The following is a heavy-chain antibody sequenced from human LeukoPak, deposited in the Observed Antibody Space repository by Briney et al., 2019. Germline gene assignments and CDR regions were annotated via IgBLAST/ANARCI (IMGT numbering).Heavy chain of an antibody. CDR3: ARDHAYSGSYRPYGMDV. V-gene: IGHV3-30-3*01. CDR2: ISYDGSNK. Sequence: GGSLRLSCAASGFTFSSYAMHWVRQAPGKGLEWVAVISYDGSNKYYADSVKGRFTISRDNSKNTLYLQMNSLRAEDTAVYYCARDHAYSGSYRPYGMDVWGQGTRSPSP. J-gene: IGHJ6*02. CDR1: GFTFSSYA. D-gene: IGHD1-26*01.